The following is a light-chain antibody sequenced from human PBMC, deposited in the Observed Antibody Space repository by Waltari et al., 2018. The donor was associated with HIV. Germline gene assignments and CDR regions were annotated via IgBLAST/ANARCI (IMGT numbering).Light chain of an antibody. Sequence: SALTQPASVSGSPGQSITISCTGTSSYVGAYNLVSWYQQHPGKAPKFIIYEVNKRPSEVSIRFSGSKSGNTASLTISGLQAEDEADYYCCSYAGRSTLEVFGGGTKVTVL. J-gene: IGLJ2*01. CDR2: EVN. CDR3: CSYAGRSTLEV. V-gene: IGLV2-23*02. CDR1: SSYVGAYNL.